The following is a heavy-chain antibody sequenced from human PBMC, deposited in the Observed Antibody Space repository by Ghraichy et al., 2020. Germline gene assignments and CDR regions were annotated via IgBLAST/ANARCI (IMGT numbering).Heavy chain of an antibody. CDR3: ARDGGPKDYSSGWYQYFQH. CDR1: GFTFSSYS. V-gene: IGHV3-21*01. CDR2: ISSSSSYI. D-gene: IGHD6-19*01. J-gene: IGHJ1*01. Sequence: GGSLRLSCAASGFTFSSYSMNWVRQAPGKGLEWVSSISSSSSYIYYADSVKGRFTISRDNAKNSLYLQMNSLRAEDTAVYYCARDGGPKDYSSGWYQYFQHWGQGTLVTVSS.